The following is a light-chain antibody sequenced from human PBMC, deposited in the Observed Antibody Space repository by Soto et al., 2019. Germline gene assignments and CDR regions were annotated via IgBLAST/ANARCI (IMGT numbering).Light chain of an antibody. V-gene: IGKV1-6*01. J-gene: IGKJ1*01. CDR2: AAS. CDR1: QGIRNE. Sequence: IQMTQSPSTLSASVGDRVTITCRASQGIRNELGWYQQKTGKAPKLLIYAASTLQSGVPSRFSGSGSGTDFTLTISSLQPEDFATYYCLQDYNYPWTFGQGTKVDIK. CDR3: LQDYNYPWT.